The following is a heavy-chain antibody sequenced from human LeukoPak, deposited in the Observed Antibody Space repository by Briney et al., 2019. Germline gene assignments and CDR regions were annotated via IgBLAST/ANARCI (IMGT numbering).Heavy chain of an antibody. Sequence: GGSLRLSCAASGFTFSSYWMHWVRQAPGKGLVRVSRINSDGSSTSYADSVKGRFTISRDNAKNMLYLQMGSLRAEDMAVYYCARDSMTTVTTYTFGDYWGQGTLVTVSS. CDR1: GFTFSSYW. D-gene: IGHD4-17*01. J-gene: IGHJ4*02. CDR3: ARDSMTTVTTYTFGDY. V-gene: IGHV3-74*01. CDR2: INSDGSST.